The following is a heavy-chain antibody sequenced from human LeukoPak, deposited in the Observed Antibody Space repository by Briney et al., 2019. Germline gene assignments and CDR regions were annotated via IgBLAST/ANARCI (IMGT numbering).Heavy chain of an antibody. J-gene: IGHJ4*02. D-gene: IGHD1-20*01. CDR2: ISAYNGNT. CDR3: ILGPGGYNWNYFDY. V-gene: IGHV1-18*01. CDR1: GYTFTIYG. Sequence: GASVKVSCKASGYTFTIYGISWVRQAPGQGLEWMGWISAYNGNTNYAQKLQGRVTMTTDTSTSTAYMELRSLRSDDTAVYYCILGPGGYNWNYFDYWGQGTLVTVSS.